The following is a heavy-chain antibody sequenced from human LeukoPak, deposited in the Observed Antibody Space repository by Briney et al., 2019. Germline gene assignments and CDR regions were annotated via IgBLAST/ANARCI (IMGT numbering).Heavy chain of an antibody. V-gene: IGHV1-2*02. CDR2: INPNSGGT. Sequence: ASVKVSCKASGYTFTGYYMHWVRQAPGQGLEWMGWINPNSGGTNYAQKFQGRVTMTRDTSIGTAYMELSRLRSDDTAVYYCARDSGDLDWSFPSEFDYWGQGTLVTVSS. D-gene: IGHD3-9*01. CDR3: ARDSGDLDWSFPSEFDY. CDR1: GYTFTGYY. J-gene: IGHJ4*02.